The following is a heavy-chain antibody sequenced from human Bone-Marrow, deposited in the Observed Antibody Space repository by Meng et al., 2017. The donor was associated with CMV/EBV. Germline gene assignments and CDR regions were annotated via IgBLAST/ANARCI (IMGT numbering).Heavy chain of an antibody. D-gene: IGHD2-21*01. V-gene: IGHV3-23*01. J-gene: IGHJ4*02. CDR3: AKHIGDY. Sequence: GESLKISCAASGFTFSSYAMNWVRQAPGKGLEWVSSISGSGGSAYYADSVKGRFTISRDNSKNTLYLQMNSLRAEDTAVYYCAKHIGDYWGQGTLATFSS. CDR2: ISGSGGSA. CDR1: GFTFSSYA.